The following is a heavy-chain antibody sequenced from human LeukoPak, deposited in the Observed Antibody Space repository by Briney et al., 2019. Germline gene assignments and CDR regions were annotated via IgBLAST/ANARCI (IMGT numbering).Heavy chain of an antibody. CDR1: DGSFSSYY. V-gene: IGHV4-34*01. Sequence: SETLSLTCGVYDGSFSSYYWSWIRQPPGKGLEWIGEINHSGSTNYNPSLKSRLTISVDTSKNQFSLKLSSVTAADTAVYYCARARRAYSGYDSSYYYYMDVWGKGTTVTISS. J-gene: IGHJ6*03. D-gene: IGHD5-12*01. CDR2: INHSGST. CDR3: ARARRAYSGYDSSYYYYMDV.